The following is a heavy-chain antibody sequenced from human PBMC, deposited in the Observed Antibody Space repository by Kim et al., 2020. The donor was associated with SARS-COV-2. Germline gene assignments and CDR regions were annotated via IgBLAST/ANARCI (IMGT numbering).Heavy chain of an antibody. CDR2: IYYSGST. D-gene: IGHD3-10*01. CDR1: GGSISSGDYY. CDR3: ARGEFGEFPFDY. Sequence: SETLSLTCTVSGGSISSGDYYWSWIRQPPGKGLEWIGYIYYSGSTYYNPSLKSRVTISVDTSKNQFSLKLSSVTAADTAVYYCARGEFGEFPFDYWGQGTLVTVSS. J-gene: IGHJ4*02. V-gene: IGHV4-30-4*01.